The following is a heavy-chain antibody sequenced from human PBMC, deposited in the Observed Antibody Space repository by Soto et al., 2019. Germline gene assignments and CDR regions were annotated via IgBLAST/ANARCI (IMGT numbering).Heavy chain of an antibody. V-gene: IGHV4-59*03. CDR2: IYYSGST. J-gene: IGHJ4*02. CDR3: AVSTGSSQYYFDS. Sequence: SETLSLTCTASGGCINNYYWNWSRQHPGKGLEWIGNIYYSGSTNYNPSLKSRVTISIDTSKEEFSLNLNSVAAADTAVYYCAVSTGSSQYYFDSVGQGSLVTVSS. CDR1: GGCINNYY. D-gene: IGHD3-22*01.